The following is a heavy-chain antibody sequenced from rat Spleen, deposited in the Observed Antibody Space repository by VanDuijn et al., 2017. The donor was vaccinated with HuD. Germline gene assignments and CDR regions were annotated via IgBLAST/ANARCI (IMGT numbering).Heavy chain of an antibody. CDR3: SREWLYSGGVMDA. CDR2: MWSGGYT. D-gene: IGHD1-2*01. V-gene: IGHV2S63*01. J-gene: IGHJ4*01. CDR1: GFSLTDYS. Sequence: VQLKESGPGLVQPSETLSLTCTVSGFSLTDYSVHWVRQPPGKGLEWMGVMWSGGYTAYNSALKSRLSISRDTSKSQVFLKINSLQIEDTAIYYCSREWLYSGGVMDAWGQGASVTVSS.